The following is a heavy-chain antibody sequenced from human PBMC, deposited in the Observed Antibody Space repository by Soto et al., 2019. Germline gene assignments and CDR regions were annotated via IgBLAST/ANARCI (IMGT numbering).Heavy chain of an antibody. CDR3: ARRRLGGATWWFDP. Sequence: QMQLQETGPGLVKPSETLSLTCTVSGGSIRSYYWSWIRQPPGKGLEWIGYIYYSESTNYNPSLKSRVTISVDTSKNQFSLKLNSVTAADTAVYYCARRRLGGATWWFDPWGQGTLVTVYS. V-gene: IGHV4-59*08. CDR2: IYYSEST. CDR1: GGSIRSYY. J-gene: IGHJ5*02. D-gene: IGHD3-16*01.